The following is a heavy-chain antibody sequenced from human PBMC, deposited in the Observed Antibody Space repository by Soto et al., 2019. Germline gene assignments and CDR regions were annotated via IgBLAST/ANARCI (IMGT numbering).Heavy chain of an antibody. CDR3: AKEGKGVWSGYPDAFAI. V-gene: IGHV3-30*18. CDR1: GFTFSSYG. J-gene: IGHJ3*02. CDR2: ISYDGSNK. Sequence: QVQLVESGGGVVQPGRSLRLSCAASGFTFSSYGMHWVRQAPGKGLEWVAVISYDGSNKYYADSVKGRFTISRDNSKNTLYLQLNSLRAEDTAVYYCAKEGKGVWSGYPDAFAIWGQGTMVTVSS. D-gene: IGHD3-3*01.